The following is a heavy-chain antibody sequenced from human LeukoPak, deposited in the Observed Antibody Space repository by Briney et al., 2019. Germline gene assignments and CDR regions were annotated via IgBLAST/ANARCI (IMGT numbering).Heavy chain of an antibody. CDR1: GFTVSDNY. CDR2: IYRGGNT. V-gene: IGHV3-66*01. D-gene: IGHD5-12*01. CDR3: AARPPIIVAGPFDY. Sequence: SGGSLRLSCTASGFTVSDNYMSWVRQAPGKGLEWVSVIYRGGNTYYADSVKGRFTISRDNSRNTLYLQMNSLRAEDTAVYYCAARPPIIVAGPFDYWGQGTLVTVSS. J-gene: IGHJ4*02.